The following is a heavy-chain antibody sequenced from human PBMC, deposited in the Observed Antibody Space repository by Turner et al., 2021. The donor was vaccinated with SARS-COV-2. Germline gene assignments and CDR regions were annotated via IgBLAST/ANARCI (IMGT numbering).Heavy chain of an antibody. J-gene: IGHJ3*02. Sequence: EVQLVESGGGLVKPGGSLRLSFAASGFTLSSYSMNWVRQAPGKGLEWVSSISSSISYIYYADSVKGRFIISRDNAKNSLYLQMNSLRAEDTAVYYCARARWHYYDSSGYYPDAFDIWGQGTMVTVSS. V-gene: IGHV3-21*01. CDR1: GFTLSSYS. CDR2: ISSSISYI. D-gene: IGHD3-22*01. CDR3: ARARWHYYDSSGYYPDAFDI.